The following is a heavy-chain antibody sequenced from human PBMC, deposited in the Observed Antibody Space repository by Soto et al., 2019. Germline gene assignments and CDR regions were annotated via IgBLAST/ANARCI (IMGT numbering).Heavy chain of an antibody. J-gene: IGHJ3*02. D-gene: IGHD2-15*01. CDR2: FDPEDGET. V-gene: IGHV1-24*01. CDR1: GYTLTELS. CDR3: ATICCSGGSCYFAFDI. Sequence: ASVKVSCKVSGYTLTELSMHWVRQAPGKGLEWMGGFDPEDGETIYAQKFQGRVTMTEDTSTDTAYMELSSLRSEDTAVYYCATICCSGGSCYFAFDIWGQGTMVTVSS.